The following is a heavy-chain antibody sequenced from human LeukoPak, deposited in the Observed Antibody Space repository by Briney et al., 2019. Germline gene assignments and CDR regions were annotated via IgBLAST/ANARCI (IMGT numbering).Heavy chain of an antibody. CDR1: GYSISSGYY. Sequence: KTSETLSLTCTVSGYSISSGYYWGWIRQPPGKGLEWIGYIYYSGSTNYNPSLKSRVTISVDTSKNQFSLKLSSVTAADTAVYYCARSIMGSSSWYYYYYYYMDVWGKGTTVTISS. D-gene: IGHD6-13*01. V-gene: IGHV4-61*01. CDR3: ARSIMGSSSWYYYYYYYMDV. CDR2: IYYSGST. J-gene: IGHJ6*03.